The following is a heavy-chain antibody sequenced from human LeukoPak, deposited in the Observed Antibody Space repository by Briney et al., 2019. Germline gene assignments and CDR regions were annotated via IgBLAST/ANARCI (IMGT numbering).Heavy chain of an antibody. Sequence: PGGSLRLSCAASGITVSNNHITWVRQPPGKGLEWIGEINHSGSTNYNPSLKSRVTISVDTSKNQFSLKLSSVTAADTAVYYCARSRVVPAAIDDWGQGTLVTVSS. CDR1: GITVSNNH. V-gene: IGHV4-4*02. CDR2: INHSGST. D-gene: IGHD2-2*01. J-gene: IGHJ4*02. CDR3: ARSRVVPAAIDD.